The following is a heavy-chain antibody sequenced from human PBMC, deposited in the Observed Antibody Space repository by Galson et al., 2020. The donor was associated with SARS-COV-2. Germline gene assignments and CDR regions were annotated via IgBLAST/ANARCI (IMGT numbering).Heavy chain of an antibody. CDR1: GFTFSSYS. Sequence: SLRLSCAASGFTFSSYSMNWVRQAPGKGLEWVSSISVSSSYIYYVDSVKGRFTISRDNAKNSLYLQMNSLRAEDTAMYYCARVGIDSSGYYYFSDYWGQGTLVTVSS. V-gene: IGHV3-21*01. J-gene: IGHJ4*02. D-gene: IGHD3-22*01. CDR2: ISVSSSYI. CDR3: ARVGIDSSGYYYFSDY.